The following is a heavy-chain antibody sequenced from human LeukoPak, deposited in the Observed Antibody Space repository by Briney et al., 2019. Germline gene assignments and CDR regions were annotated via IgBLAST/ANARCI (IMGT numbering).Heavy chain of an antibody. D-gene: IGHD3-22*01. CDR3: AKDPYYYDSSGYSPGEYFQH. CDR2: ISGSGGST. J-gene: IGHJ1*01. Sequence: PGGSLRLSCAASGFTFSSYAMSWVRQAPGKGLEWVSAISGSGGSTYYADSVKGRFTISRDNSKNTLYLQMNSLRAEDTAVYYCAKDPYYYDSSGYSPGEYFQHWGQGTLVTVSS. V-gene: IGHV3-23*01. CDR1: GFTFSSYA.